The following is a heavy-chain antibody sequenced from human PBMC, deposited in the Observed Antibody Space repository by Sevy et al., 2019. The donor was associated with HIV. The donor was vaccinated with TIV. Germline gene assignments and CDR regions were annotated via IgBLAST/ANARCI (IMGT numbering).Heavy chain of an antibody. Sequence: GESLKISCAASGFTFSSYAMSWVRQAPGKGLEWVSAISGSGGSTYYADSVKGRFTISRDNSKNTLYLQMNSLRAEDTAVYYCAKDFYPYSSSWYLGGRGYFDYWGQGTLVTVSS. J-gene: IGHJ4*02. CDR2: ISGSGGST. V-gene: IGHV3-23*01. CDR3: AKDFYPYSSSWYLGGRGYFDY. D-gene: IGHD6-13*01. CDR1: GFTFSSYA.